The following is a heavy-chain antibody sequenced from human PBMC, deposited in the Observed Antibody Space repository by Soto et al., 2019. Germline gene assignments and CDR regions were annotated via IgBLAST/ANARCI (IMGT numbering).Heavy chain of an antibody. J-gene: IGHJ4*02. D-gene: IGHD6-19*01. CDR3: AKATTNGGWFNPFDS. CDR2: ISGSGTST. CDR1: GFTVNSYA. V-gene: IGHV3-23*01. Sequence: GGSLRLSCEASGFTVNSYAMTWVRQTPGKGLECVSGISGSGTSTYYADSVKGRFTISRDNSRDTLFLQMNSLTADDTAVYYCAKATTNGGWFNPFDSWGQGALVTVSS.